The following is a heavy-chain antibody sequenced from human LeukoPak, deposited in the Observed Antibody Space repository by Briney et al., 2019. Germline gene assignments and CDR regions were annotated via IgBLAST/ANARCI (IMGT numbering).Heavy chain of an antibody. CDR1: GFTFSSYS. CDR3: ARPRGFYGMDV. V-gene: IGHV3-21*01. Sequence: GGSLRLSCAASGFTFSSYSMNWVRQAPGKGLEWVSSISSSSSYIYYADSVKGRFTISRDNAKNSLYLQMNSLRAEDTAVYYCARPRGFYGMDVWGQGTTVTVSS. J-gene: IGHJ6*02. D-gene: IGHD2-15*01. CDR2: ISSSSSYI.